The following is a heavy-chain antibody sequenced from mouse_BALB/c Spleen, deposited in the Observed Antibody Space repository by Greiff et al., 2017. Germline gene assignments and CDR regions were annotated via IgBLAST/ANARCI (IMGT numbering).Heavy chain of an antibody. V-gene: IGHV3-8*02. CDR1: GDSITSGY. CDR2: ISYSGST. D-gene: IGHD1-1*01. Sequence: ESGPSLVKPSQTLSLTCSVTGDSITSGYWNWIRKFPGNKLEYMGYISYSGSTYYNPSLKSRISITRDTSKNQYYLQLNSVTTEDTATYYCARLRYYGSSAYWYFDVWGAGTTVTVSS. CDR3: ARLRYYGSSAYWYFDV. J-gene: IGHJ1*01.